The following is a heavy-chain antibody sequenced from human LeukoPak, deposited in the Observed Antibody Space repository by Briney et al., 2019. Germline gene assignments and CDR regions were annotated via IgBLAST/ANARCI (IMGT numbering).Heavy chain of an antibody. CDR2: IYYSGTT. J-gene: IGHJ4*02. CDR3: ARAHLSETDFDY. V-gene: IGHV4-59*01. D-gene: IGHD3-3*01. CDR1: GGSISGYY. Sequence: SETLSLTCTVSGGSISGYYWNWIRQSPEKGLEWIGYIYYSGTTNYNPSLKSRLTISLDTSNNQFSLKLGSVTAADTAVYYCARAHLSETDFDYWGQGALVTVTS.